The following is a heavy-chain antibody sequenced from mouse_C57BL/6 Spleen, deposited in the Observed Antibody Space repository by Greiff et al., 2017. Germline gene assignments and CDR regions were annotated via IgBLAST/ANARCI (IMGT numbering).Heavy chain of an antibody. J-gene: IGHJ3*01. CDR1: GYTFTDYN. CDR3: AREGSSYYGNYASWFAY. Sequence: VQLQQSGPELVKPGASVKIPCKASGYTFTDYNMDWVKQSHGKSLEWIGDINPNNGGTIYNQKFKGKATLTVDKSSSTAYMELRSLTSEDTAVYYCAREGSSYYGNYASWFAYWGQGTLVSVSA. V-gene: IGHV1-18*01. D-gene: IGHD2-10*01. CDR2: INPNNGGT.